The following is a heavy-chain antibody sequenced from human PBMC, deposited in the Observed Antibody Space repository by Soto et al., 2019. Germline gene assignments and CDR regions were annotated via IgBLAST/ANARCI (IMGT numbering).Heavy chain of an antibody. CDR1: GYSFTSYW. CDR3: AIPTLSEYSSSSTDYFDY. V-gene: IGHV5-51*01. CDR2: IYPGDSDT. D-gene: IGHD6-6*01. J-gene: IGHJ4*02. Sequence: GGSLRLSCKGSGYSFTSYWIGWVRQMPGKGLEWMGIIYPGDSDTRYSPSFQGQVTISADKSISTAYLQWSSLKASDTAMYYCAIPTLSEYSSSSTDYFDYWGQGTLVTVSS.